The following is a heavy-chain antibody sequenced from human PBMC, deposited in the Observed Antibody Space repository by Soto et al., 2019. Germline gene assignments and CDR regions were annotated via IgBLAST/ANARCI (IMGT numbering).Heavy chain of an antibody. CDR3: AKVQPNRITMIVVVITSFDY. V-gene: IGHV3-23*01. D-gene: IGHD3-22*01. CDR2: ISGSGGST. CDR1: GFTFSSYA. J-gene: IGHJ4*02. Sequence: PGGSLRLSCAASGFTFSSYAMSWVRQAPGKGLEWVSAISGSGGSTYYADSVKGRFTISRDNSKNTLYLQMNSLRAEDTAVYYCAKVQPNRITMIVVVITSFDYWGQGTLVTISS.